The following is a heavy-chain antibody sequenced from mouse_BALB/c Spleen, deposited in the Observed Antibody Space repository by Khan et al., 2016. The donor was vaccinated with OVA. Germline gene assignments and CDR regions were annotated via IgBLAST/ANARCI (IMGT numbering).Heavy chain of an antibody. CDR2: INTYTGEP. D-gene: IGHD2-10*01. Sequence: QIQLVQSGPELKKPGETVKISCKASGYTFTNFGMNWVKQAPGKGLEWMGWINTYTGEPTYADDFKGRFAFSLETSATAASLQINNLKTEDTATYFCERPPYFSYTMAYWGKGTSVTVSS. J-gene: IGHJ4*01. CDR3: ERPPYFSYTMAY. V-gene: IGHV9-3-1*01. CDR1: GYTFTNFG.